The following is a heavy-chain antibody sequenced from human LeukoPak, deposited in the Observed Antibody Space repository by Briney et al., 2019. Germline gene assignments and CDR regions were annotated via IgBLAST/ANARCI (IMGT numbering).Heavy chain of an antibody. Sequence: TSETLSLTCSVSGGSINNTNYYWGWIRQPPGKGLEWIGSIYYSGSTYYNPSLKSRVTISVDTSKNQFSLKLSSVTAADTAVYYCARDTDFWSGLDYMDVWGKGTTVTVSS. J-gene: IGHJ6*03. D-gene: IGHD3-3*01. CDR1: GGSINNTNYY. CDR3: ARDTDFWSGLDYMDV. V-gene: IGHV4-39*07. CDR2: IYYSGST.